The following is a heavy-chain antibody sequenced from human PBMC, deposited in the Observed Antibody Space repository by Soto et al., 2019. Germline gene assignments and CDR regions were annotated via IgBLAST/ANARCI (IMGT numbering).Heavy chain of an antibody. Sequence: QVQLQESGPGLVKPSQTLSLTCTVSGGSISSGGYYWSWIRQHPGKGLEWIGYINYSGRTYYNRSIMSRVTLSVDSSKNQFSLKVSSVTAADTAVYYCARDPSAAAGTLEIVWGQGTTVTVSS. V-gene: IGHV4-31*03. CDR1: GGSISSGGYY. J-gene: IGHJ6*02. CDR3: ARDPSAAAGTLEIV. D-gene: IGHD6-13*01. CDR2: INYSGRT.